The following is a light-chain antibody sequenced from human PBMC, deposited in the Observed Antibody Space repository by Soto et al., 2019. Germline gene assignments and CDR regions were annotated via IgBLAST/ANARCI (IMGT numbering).Light chain of an antibody. CDR3: QQYNSYWT. V-gene: IGKV1-5*03. CDR2: KAS. Sequence: DTQMTQSPSTLSASVGDRVTITCRASQSISSWLAWYQQKPGKAPNLLIYKASSLEGGVPSRFSGSGSGTEFTLTISSLQPDDFATYYCQQYNSYWTFGQGTKV. CDR1: QSISSW. J-gene: IGKJ1*01.